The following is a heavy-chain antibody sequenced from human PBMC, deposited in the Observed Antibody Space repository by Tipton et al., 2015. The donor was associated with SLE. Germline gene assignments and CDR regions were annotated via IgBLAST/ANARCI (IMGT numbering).Heavy chain of an antibody. J-gene: IGHJ6*03. CDR3: ARVWEAATPSYYYYMDV. CDR2: IYYSGST. Sequence: TLSLTCTVSGGSISSHYWSWIRQPPGKGLEWIGYIYYSGSTYYNPSLKSRVTISVDTSKNQFSLKLSSVTAADTAVYYCARVWEAATPSYYYYMDVWGKGTTVTVSS. V-gene: IGHV4-59*08. D-gene: IGHD2-15*01. CDR1: GGSISSHY.